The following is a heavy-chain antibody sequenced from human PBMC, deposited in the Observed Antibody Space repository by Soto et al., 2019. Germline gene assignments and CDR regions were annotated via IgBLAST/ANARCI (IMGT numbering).Heavy chain of an antibody. CDR1: EFNFSSHW. CDR2: IKQDGSEK. J-gene: IGHJ6*02. D-gene: IGHD5-12*01. V-gene: IGHV3-7*01. Sequence: GGSLRLSCAASEFNFSSHWMSWVRQASGKGLEWVANIKQDGSEKYYVDSVKGRFTISRGNAKNSLYLQMNSLRAEDTAVYYCARDPNIVATMGSIYYFYCMGGWGQPTTVPASS. CDR3: ARDPNIVATMGSIYYFYCMGG.